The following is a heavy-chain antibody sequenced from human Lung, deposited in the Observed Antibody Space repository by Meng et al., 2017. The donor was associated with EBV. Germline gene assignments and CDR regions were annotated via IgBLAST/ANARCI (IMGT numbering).Heavy chain of an antibody. D-gene: IGHD3-10*01. J-gene: IGHJ4*02. CDR2: IYYSGST. Sequence: QVQLQESCPGLVKPSQTLSLTCTVSGGSISSGDYYWSWIRQPPGKGLEWVGCIYYSGSTYYNPSLKGRVTISVDTSKNQFSLNLSSVTAADTAVYYCANAGRFGESLGDYWGQGILVTVSS. CDR1: GGSISSGDYY. CDR3: ANAGRFGESLGDY. V-gene: IGHV4-30-4*01.